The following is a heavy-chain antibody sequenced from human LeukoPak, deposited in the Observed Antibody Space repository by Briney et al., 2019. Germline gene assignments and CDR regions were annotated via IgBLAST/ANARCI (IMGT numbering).Heavy chain of an antibody. D-gene: IGHD5-24*01. CDR2: IYYSGST. J-gene: IGHJ4*02. CDR3: AREIGDRDGYSFDY. V-gene: IGHV4-59*01. Sequence: PSETLSLTCTVSGGSISSYYWSWLRQPPGKGLEWIGYIYYSGSTNYNPSLKSRVTISVDTSKNQFSLKLSSVTAADTAVYYCAREIGDRDGYSFDYWGQGTLVTVSS. CDR1: GGSISSYY.